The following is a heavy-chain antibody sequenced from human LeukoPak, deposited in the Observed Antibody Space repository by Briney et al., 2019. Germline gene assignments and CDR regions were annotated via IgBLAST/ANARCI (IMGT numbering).Heavy chain of an antibody. CDR2: ISSTSSYI. CDR3: ARDPYSSSWYDY. J-gene: IGHJ4*02. V-gene: IGHV3-21*01. Sequence: GGSLRLSCAASGFTFSSYSMDWVRQAPGKGLEWVSSISSTSSYIYYADSVKGRSTISRDNAKNSLYLQMNSLRAEDTAVYYCARDPYSSSWYDYWGQGTLVTVSS. D-gene: IGHD6-13*01. CDR1: GFTFSSYS.